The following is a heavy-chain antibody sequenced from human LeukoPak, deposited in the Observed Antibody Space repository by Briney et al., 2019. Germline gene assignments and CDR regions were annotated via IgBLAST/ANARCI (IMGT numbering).Heavy chain of an antibody. V-gene: IGHV5-51*01. CDR3: ARRRLRFENIDY. CDR2: IYPGDSDT. Sequence: GASLQISCKGSGYSFTSYWIGWVRRMPGKGLAGMGIIYPGDSDTRYSPSFQGQVTISADKSISTAYLQWSSLKASDTAMYYCARRRLRFENIDYWGQGTLVTVSS. J-gene: IGHJ4*02. CDR1: GYSFTSYW. D-gene: IGHD3-3*01.